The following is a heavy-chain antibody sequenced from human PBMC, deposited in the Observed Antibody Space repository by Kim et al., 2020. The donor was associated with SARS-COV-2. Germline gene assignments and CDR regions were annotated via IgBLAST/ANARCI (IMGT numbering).Heavy chain of an antibody. CDR2: ISGSGGTT. V-gene: IGHV3-23*01. Sequence: GGSLRLSCAASGFTFSSNAMNWVRQAPGKGLEWVSAISGSGGTTYYEDAVKGPTTITRDNSKNMLYLQMNSLRAEDTALYYCAKASVGALNIGGQGTMVTVSS. CDR3: AKASVGALNI. CDR1: GFTFSSNA. D-gene: IGHD3-10*01. J-gene: IGHJ3*02.